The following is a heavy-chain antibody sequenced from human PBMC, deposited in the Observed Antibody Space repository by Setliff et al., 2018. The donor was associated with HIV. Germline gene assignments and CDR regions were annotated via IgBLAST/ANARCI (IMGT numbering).Heavy chain of an antibody. V-gene: IGHV1-2*02. D-gene: IGHD3-22*01. CDR2: INPNGGGT. Sequence: ASVKVSCKASGYTFTGYYMHWLRQAPGQGLEWMGWINPNGGGTNFAQKFQGRVTMTRDTSISTAYMELSRLRSDDTAVYYCARNPDTSGYLYYYYHMDVWGKGTTVTVSS. CDR1: GYTFTGYY. J-gene: IGHJ6*03. CDR3: ARNPDTSGYLYYYYHMDV.